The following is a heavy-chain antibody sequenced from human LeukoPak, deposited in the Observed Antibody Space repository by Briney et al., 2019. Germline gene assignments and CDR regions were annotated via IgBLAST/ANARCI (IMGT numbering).Heavy chain of an antibody. Sequence: PGRSLRLSCAASGFTFSSYAMHWVRLAPGKGLEWVAVISYDGSNKYYADSVKGRFTISRDNSKNTLYLQMNSLRAEDTAVYYCARALPRYCGGDCYLYYFDYWGQGTLVTVSS. CDR2: ISYDGSNK. CDR1: GFTFSSYA. CDR3: ARALPRYCGGDCYLYYFDY. J-gene: IGHJ4*02. V-gene: IGHV3-30-3*01. D-gene: IGHD2-21*02.